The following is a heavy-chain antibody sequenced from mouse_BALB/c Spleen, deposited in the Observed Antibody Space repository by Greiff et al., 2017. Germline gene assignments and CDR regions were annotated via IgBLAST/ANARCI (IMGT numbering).Heavy chain of an antibody. CDR3: ASIYYDAMDY. V-gene: IGHV14-1*02. CDR1: GFNIKDYY. Sequence: VQLQQSGAELVRPGALVKLSCKASGFNIKDYYMHWVKQRPEQGLEWIGWIDPENGITIYDPKFQGKASITADTSSNTAYLQLSSLTSEDTAVYYCASIYYDAMDYWGQGTSVTVSS. CDR2: IDPENGIT. J-gene: IGHJ4*01. D-gene: IGHD2-1*01.